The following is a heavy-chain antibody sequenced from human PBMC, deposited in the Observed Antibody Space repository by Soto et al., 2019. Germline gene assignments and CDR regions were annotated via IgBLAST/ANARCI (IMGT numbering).Heavy chain of an antibody. Sequence: GGSLRLSCAASGFTFSSYGMHWVRQAPGKGLEWVAVIWYDGSNKYYADSVKGRFTISRDNSKNTLYLQMNSLRAEDTAVYYCARGGQRYFDWLFPNYWGQGTLVTVSS. CDR1: GFTFSSYG. J-gene: IGHJ4*02. V-gene: IGHV3-33*01. CDR3: ARGGQRYFDWLFPNY. D-gene: IGHD3-9*01. CDR2: IWYDGSNK.